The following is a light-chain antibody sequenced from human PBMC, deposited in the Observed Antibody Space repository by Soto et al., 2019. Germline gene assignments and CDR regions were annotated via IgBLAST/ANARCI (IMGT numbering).Light chain of an antibody. V-gene: IGKV1-39*01. CDR3: QQSHIAPYT. Sequence: DLPMTQSPSSLSAAVGDRVTITCRASQSIARFLNWYQQKPGEVPKLLIFGASYLLSGVPSRFSGSGSGTHFALNITRLQPEDFATYFCQQSHIAPYTFGQGTKL. CDR1: QSIARF. J-gene: IGKJ2*01. CDR2: GAS.